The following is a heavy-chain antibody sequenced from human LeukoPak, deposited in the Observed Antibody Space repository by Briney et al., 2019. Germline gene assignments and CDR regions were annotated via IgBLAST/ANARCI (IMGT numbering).Heavy chain of an antibody. CDR2: ISGSGGST. V-gene: IGHV3-23*01. D-gene: IGHD3-9*01. Sequence: PGGSLRLSCAASGFTFSSYAMSWVRRAPGKGLEWVPAISGSGGSTYYADSVKGRFTISRDNSKNTLYLQMNSLRAEDTAVYYCAKDGYFDRDYWGQGTLVTVSS. J-gene: IGHJ4*02. CDR1: GFTFSSYA. CDR3: AKDGYFDRDY.